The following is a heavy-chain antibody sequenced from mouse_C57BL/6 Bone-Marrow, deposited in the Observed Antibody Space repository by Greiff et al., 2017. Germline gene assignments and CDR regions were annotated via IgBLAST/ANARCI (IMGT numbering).Heavy chain of an antibody. CDR3: ARGGVYYYGSSFFDY. D-gene: IGHD1-1*01. CDR2: ISYSGST. Sequence: ESGPGMVKPSQSLSLTCTVTGYSITSGYDWHWIRHFPGNKLEWMGYISYSGSTNYNPSLKSRISITHDTSKNHFFLKLNSVTTEDTATYYCARGGVYYYGSSFFDYWGQGTTLTVSS. CDR1: GYSITSGYD. J-gene: IGHJ2*01. V-gene: IGHV3-1*01.